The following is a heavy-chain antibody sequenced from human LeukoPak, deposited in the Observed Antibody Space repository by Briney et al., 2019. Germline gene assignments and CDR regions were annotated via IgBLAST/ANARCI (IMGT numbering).Heavy chain of an antibody. CDR1: GGTFSSYA. CDR3: ARDRVVAATHNYYYYYYMDV. J-gene: IGHJ6*03. V-gene: IGHV1-69*13. D-gene: IGHD2-15*01. CDR2: IIPIFGTA. Sequence: ASVKVSCKASGGTFSSYAISWVRQAPGQGLEWMGGIIPIFGTANYAQKFQGRVTITADESTSTAYMELSSLRSEDTAVYYCARDRVVAATHNYYYYYYMDVWGKGTTVTISS.